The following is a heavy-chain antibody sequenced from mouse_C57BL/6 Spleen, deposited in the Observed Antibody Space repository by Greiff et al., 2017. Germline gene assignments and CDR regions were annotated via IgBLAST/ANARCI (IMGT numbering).Heavy chain of an antibody. V-gene: IGHV5-4*03. J-gene: IGHJ4*01. CDR2: ISDGGSYT. Sequence: DVMLVESGGGLVKPGGSLKLSCAASGFTFSSYAMSWVRQTPEKRLEWVATISDGGSYTYYPDNVKGRFTISRDNAKNNLYLQMSHLESEDTAMYYCARVRSIDYWGQGTSVTVSS. CDR1: GFTFSSYA. CDR3: ARVRSIDY.